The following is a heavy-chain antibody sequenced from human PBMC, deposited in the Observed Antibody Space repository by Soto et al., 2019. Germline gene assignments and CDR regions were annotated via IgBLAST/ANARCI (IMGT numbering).Heavy chain of an antibody. V-gene: IGHV4-39*01. D-gene: IGHD6-19*01. Sequence: SETLSLTCTVSGGSISSSSYYWGWIRQPPWKGLEWIGSIYYSGSTYYNPSLKSRVTISVDTSKNQFSLKLSSVTAADTAVYYCARPNRIAVAGTRRNYYYGMDVWGQGXTVTVSS. CDR1: GGSISSSSYY. CDR3: ARPNRIAVAGTRRNYYYGMDV. J-gene: IGHJ6*02. CDR2: IYYSGST.